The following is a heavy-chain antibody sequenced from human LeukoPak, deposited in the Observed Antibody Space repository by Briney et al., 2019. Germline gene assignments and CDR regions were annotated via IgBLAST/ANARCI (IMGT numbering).Heavy chain of an antibody. CDR1: GYSISSGYY. J-gene: IGHJ4*02. CDR2: IYHSGST. D-gene: IGHD5-12*01. CDR3: AKGYSGYDLDY. V-gene: IGHV4-38-2*01. Sequence: SETLSLTCAVSGYSISSGYYWGWIRQPPGKGLEWIGSIYHSGSTYYNPSLKSRVTISVDTSKNQSSLKLSSATAADTAVYYCAKGYSGYDLDYWGQGTLVTVSS.